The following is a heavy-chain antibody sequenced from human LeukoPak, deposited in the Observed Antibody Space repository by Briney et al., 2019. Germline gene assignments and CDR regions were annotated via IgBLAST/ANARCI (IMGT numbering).Heavy chain of an antibody. J-gene: IGHJ4*02. CDR3: ARVSGSSYFDY. CDR2: ISSSGRTI. CDR1: GFTYSDYY. V-gene: IGHV3-11*01. D-gene: IGHD3-10*01. Sequence: GGSLRLSCAASGFTYSDYYMSWIRQAPGKGLEWVSHISSSGRTIYYADSVKGRFTISRDNAKNSLYLQMNSLRAEDTAVYYCARVSGSSYFDYWGQGTLVTVSS.